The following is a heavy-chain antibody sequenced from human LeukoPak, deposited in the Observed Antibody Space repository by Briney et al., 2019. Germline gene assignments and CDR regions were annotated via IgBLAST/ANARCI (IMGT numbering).Heavy chain of an antibody. V-gene: IGHV4-4*07. CDR2: IYSTGRT. CDR1: GGSINFYY. Sequence: PSETLSLTCTVSGGSINFYYWSWVRQPAGKGLEWIRRIYSTGRTNYSPSHKRRVHMSVDKSKNQFSLHLSSVTAADTAVYYCARGIADPYSFDFWGQGTLVSVSS. CDR3: ARGIADPYSFDF. J-gene: IGHJ4*02. D-gene: IGHD6-13*01.